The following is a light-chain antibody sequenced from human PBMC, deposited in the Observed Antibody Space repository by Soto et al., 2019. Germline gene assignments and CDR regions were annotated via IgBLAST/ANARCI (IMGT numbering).Light chain of an antibody. J-gene: IGKJ2*01. CDR3: QQYTNWPYT. CDR1: QSVGSN. Sequence: EIVVTQSPATLSVSPGERASLSCRASQSVGSNLAWYQQTAGQAPRLLIYGASTRATGIPARFSGSGSGTEFTLPISSLQSEDFAVYSCQQYTNWPYTFGQGTKLEIK. CDR2: GAS. V-gene: IGKV3-15*01.